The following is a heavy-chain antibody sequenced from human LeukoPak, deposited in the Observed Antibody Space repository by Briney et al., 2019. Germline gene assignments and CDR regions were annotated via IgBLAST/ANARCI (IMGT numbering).Heavy chain of an antibody. D-gene: IGHD3-9*01. CDR1: GGSTSSGDYY. Sequence: PSETLSLTCTVSGGSTSSGDYYWSWIRQSPGKGLEWIGYIYYSGSTYYNPSLKSRVTISVDTSKNQFSLKLTSVTAADTAVYYCARVNGLHDILTGYSRPGVNWFDPWGQGTLVTVSS. V-gene: IGHV4-30-4*01. CDR3: ARVNGLHDILTGYSRPGVNWFDP. J-gene: IGHJ5*02. CDR2: IYYSGST.